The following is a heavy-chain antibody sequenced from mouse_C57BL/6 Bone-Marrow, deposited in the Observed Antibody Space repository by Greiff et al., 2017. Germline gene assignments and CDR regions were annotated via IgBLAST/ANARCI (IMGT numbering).Heavy chain of an antibody. V-gene: IGHV1-81*01. J-gene: IGHJ4*01. CDR3: ARRDYYGSSYLYDYAMDY. D-gene: IGHD1-1*01. CDR2: IYPRSGNT. Sequence: QVQLQQSGAELARPGASVKLSCKASGYTFTSYGISWVKQRTGQGLEWIGEIYPRSGNTYYNEKFKGKATLTADKSSSTAYMELRSLTSEDSAVYVGARRDYYGSSYLYDYAMDYWGQGTSVTVSS. CDR1: GYTFTSYG.